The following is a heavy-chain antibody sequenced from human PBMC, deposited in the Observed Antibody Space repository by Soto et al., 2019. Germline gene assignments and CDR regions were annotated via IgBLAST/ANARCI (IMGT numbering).Heavy chain of an antibody. CDR3: ARDSSGFMGAYYFDY. CDR2: INPSGGST. J-gene: IGHJ4*02. CDR1: GYTFTYYT. D-gene: IGHD3-22*01. V-gene: IGHV1-46*03. Sequence: SSVKVSCKASGYTFTYYTVHWVRQAPGQRLEWMGWINPSGGSTSYAQKFQGRVTMTRDTSTSTVYMELSSLRSEDTAVYYCARDSSGFMGAYYFDYWGQGTLVTVSS.